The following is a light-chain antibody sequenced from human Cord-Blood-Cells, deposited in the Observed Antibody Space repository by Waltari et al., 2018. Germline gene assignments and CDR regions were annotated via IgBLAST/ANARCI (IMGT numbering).Light chain of an antibody. Sequence: QSALTQPASVSRSPGQSITISCTGTSSDVGGYNYVSWYQPHPGKAPKLMIYDVSNRPSGVSNRFSGSKSGNTASLTISGLQAEDEADYYCSSYTSRSTWVFGGGTRLTVL. CDR3: SSYTSRSTWV. CDR2: DVS. CDR1: SSDVGGYNY. J-gene: IGLJ3*02. V-gene: IGLV2-14*01.